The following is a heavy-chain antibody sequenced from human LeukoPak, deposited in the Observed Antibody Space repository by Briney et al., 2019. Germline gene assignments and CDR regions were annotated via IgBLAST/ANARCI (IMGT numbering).Heavy chain of an antibody. CDR2: ISAYNGNT. D-gene: IGHD2-2*01. J-gene: IGHJ4*02. CDR1: GYTFTSYG. CDR3: ARVMGIGYYFDY. V-gene: IGHV1-18*01. Sequence: ASVKVSYKASGYTFTSYGISWVRQAPGQGLEWMGWISAYNGNTNYAQKLQGRVAMTTDTSTSTAYMELRSLRSDDTAVYYCARVMGIGYYFDYWGQGTLVTVSS.